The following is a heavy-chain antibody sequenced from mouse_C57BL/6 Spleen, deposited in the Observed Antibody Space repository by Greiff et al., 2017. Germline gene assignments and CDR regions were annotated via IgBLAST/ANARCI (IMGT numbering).Heavy chain of an antibody. J-gene: IGHJ2*01. CDR2: INPNNGGT. D-gene: IGHD1-1*01. Sequence: VQLQQSGPELVKPGASVKISCKASGYTFTDYYMNWVKQSHGKSLEWIGDINPNNGGTSYNQKFKGKATLTVDKSSSTAYMELRSLTSEDSAVYYCARNRYYGSSWYYFDYWGQGTTLTVSS. CDR3: ARNRYYGSSWYYFDY. V-gene: IGHV1-26*01. CDR1: GYTFTDYY.